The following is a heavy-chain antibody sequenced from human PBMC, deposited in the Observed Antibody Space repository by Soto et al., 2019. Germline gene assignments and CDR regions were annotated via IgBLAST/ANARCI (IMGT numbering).Heavy chain of an antibody. Sequence: QVRLVQSAAEVKKPGASVKVSCKASGYTFTSYGISWVRQAPGQGLEWMGWISGYNGNTNLAQKLQGRVTMTTDTPTSTAFMELRSLISLDTAVYYCARIAACSITTCSFPSRFHIRGYYYYYGMDVWGQGTTVTVSS. CDR1: GYTFTSYG. D-gene: IGHD2-2*01. CDR3: ARIAACSITTCSFPSRFHIRGYYYYYGMDV. J-gene: IGHJ6*02. V-gene: IGHV1-18*01. CDR2: ISGYNGNT.